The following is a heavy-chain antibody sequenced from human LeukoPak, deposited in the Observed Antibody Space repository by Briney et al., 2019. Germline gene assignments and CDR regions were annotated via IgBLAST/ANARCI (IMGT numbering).Heavy chain of an antibody. CDR2: ISGSGGST. CDR3: AKNRAAMVRGVTNAFDI. V-gene: IGHV3-23*01. J-gene: IGHJ3*02. D-gene: IGHD3-10*01. Sequence: GGSLRLSCAASGFTFSSYAMSWVRQAPGKGLEWVSAISGSGGSTYYADSVKGRFSISRDNSKNTLYLQMNSLRAEDTAVYYCAKNRAAMVRGVTNAFDIWGQGTMVTVSS. CDR1: GFTFSSYA.